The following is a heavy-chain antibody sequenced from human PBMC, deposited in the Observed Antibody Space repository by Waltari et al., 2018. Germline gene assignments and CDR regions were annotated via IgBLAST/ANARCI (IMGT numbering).Heavy chain of an antibody. J-gene: IGHJ5*02. V-gene: IGHV1-69*04. Sequence: QVQLVQSGAEVKKPGSSVKVSCKASGGTFSSSAISWVRQAPGPGLEWMGGIIPILGIANYAQTFQGRVTITADESRSIAYMELSSVGAEDTAVYYCAGACRSYSSSWYGWFDPWGQGTLVTVSS. D-gene: IGHD6-13*01. CDR1: GGTFSSSA. CDR2: IIPILGIA. CDR3: AGACRSYSSSWYGWFDP.